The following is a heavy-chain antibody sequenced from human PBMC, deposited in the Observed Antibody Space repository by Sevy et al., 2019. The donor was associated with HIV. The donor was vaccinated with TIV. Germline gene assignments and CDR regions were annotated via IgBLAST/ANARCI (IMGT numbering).Heavy chain of an antibody. V-gene: IGHV3-23*01. J-gene: IGHJ4*02. CDR1: GFTFSSYA. Sequence: GGSLRLSCAASGFTFSSYAMSWVRQAPGKGLEWVSVISGSGDSTYYVDSVKGRFTISRDNSKNTLYLQMNSLRAEDTAVYYCAKEGRGYHGSGSSDYWGQGALVTVPS. D-gene: IGHD3-10*01. CDR3: AKEGRGYHGSGSSDY. CDR2: ISGSGDST.